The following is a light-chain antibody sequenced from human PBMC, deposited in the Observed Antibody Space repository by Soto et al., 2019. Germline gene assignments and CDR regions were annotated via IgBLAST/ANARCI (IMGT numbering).Light chain of an antibody. CDR2: LGS. Sequence: DIVLTQSPLSLSVTPGESASISCRSTQSLLHRNGYNYLDWYVQKPGQPPQLVIFLGSRRPSGVPDRFSGRGSGTDFTLKISTVGAEDGGVYYCIHPLQTPITIGPGTKVHIK. V-gene: IGKV2-28*01. CDR1: QSLLHRNGYNY. CDR3: IHPLQTPIT. J-gene: IGKJ3*01.